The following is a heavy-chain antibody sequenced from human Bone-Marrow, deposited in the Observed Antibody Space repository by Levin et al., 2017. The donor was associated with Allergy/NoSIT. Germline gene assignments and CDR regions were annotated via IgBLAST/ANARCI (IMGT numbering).Heavy chain of an antibody. CDR3: ARGRYSGYDSLFFFDY. CDR2: TYTSGST. Sequence: RSQTLSLTCTVSGGSIRSGSYYWSWIRQPAGKGLEWIGRTYTSGSTNYNPSLKSRVTISVDTSKNQFSLKLSSVTVADTAVYFCARGRYSGYDSLFFFDYWGQGALVTVSS. D-gene: IGHD5-12*01. V-gene: IGHV4-61*02. CDR1: GGSIRSGSYY. J-gene: IGHJ4*02.